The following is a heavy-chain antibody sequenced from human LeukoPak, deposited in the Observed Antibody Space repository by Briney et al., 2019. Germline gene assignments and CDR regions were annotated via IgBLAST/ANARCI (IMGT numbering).Heavy chain of an antibody. V-gene: IGHV4-34*01. CDR2: INHSGTT. CDR1: GGSFSDYC. J-gene: IGHJ4*02. CDR3: ASDHKSITMRKGQYFDY. Sequence: PSETLSLTCAVYGGSFSDYCWSWIRQPPGKGLEWIGEINHSGTTNYSPSLKSRVSISVDTSKNQFSLKLNSVTAADAAMYYCASDHKSITMRKGQYFDYWGQGVLVTVSS. D-gene: IGHD1-14*01.